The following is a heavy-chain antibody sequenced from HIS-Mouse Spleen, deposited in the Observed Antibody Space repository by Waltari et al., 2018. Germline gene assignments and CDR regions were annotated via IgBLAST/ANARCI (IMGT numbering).Heavy chain of an antibody. D-gene: IGHD7-27*01. J-gene: IGHJ4*02. CDR2: TYYRSKWYN. Sequence: QVQLQQSGPGLVKPSQTPSLTCAIPGDRVSSNSAAWHWLRPSPSRGLEWLGRTYYRSKWYNDYAVSVKSRITIHPDTSKNQFSLQLNSVTPEDTAVYYCARGDWGWVGYFDYWGQGTLVTVSS. V-gene: IGHV6-1*01. CDR1: GDRVSSNSAA. CDR3: ARGDWGWVGYFDY.